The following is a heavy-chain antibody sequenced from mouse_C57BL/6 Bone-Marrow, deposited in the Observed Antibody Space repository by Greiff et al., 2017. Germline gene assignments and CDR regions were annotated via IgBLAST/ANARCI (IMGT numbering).Heavy chain of an antibody. Sequence: QVQLQQSGAELARPGASVKLSCKASGYTFTSYGISWVKQRTGQGLGWIGEIYPRSGNTYYNEKFKGKATLTADKSSSTAYMELRSLTSEDSAVYFCARSGNDYDENYWGQGTTLTVSS. V-gene: IGHV1-81*01. CDR3: ARSGNDYDENY. D-gene: IGHD2-4*01. CDR2: IYPRSGNT. CDR1: GYTFTSYG. J-gene: IGHJ2*01.